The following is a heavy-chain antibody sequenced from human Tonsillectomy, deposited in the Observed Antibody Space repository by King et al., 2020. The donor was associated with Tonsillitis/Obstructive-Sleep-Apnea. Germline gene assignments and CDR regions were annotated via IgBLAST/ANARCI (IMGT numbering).Heavy chain of an antibody. CDR1: GGSSSGYY. CDR3: AGFYYMDV. V-gene: IGHV4-34*01. Sequence: VQLQQWGAGLLKPSETLSLTCAVYGGSSSGYYWSWIRQPPGKGLEWIGEINHSGSTNYKPSLKIRVTISVDTSKNHFSLKLRSVTAADMAVYYCAGFYYMDVWGKGTTVTVSS. CDR2: INHSGST. J-gene: IGHJ6*03.